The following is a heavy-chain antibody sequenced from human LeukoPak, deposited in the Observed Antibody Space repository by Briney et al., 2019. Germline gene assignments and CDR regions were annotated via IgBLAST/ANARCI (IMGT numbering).Heavy chain of an antibody. CDR2: IYYSGST. Sequence: SETLSLTCTVSGGSISSYYWSWIRQPPGKGLEWIGYIYYSGSTNYNPSLKSRVTISVDTSKNQFSLKLSSVTAADTAVYYCARDRPRWLQHQQGLDPWGQGTLVTVSS. J-gene: IGHJ5*02. CDR1: GGSISSYY. CDR3: ARDRPRWLQHQQGLDP. D-gene: IGHD5-12*01. V-gene: IGHV4-59*01.